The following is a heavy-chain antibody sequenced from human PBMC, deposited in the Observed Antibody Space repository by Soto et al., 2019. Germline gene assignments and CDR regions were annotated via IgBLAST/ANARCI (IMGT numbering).Heavy chain of an antibody. CDR1: GFTFSSYD. CDR3: ARGPYGSGSPIAPYYFDY. Sequence: EVQLVESGGGLVQPGGSLRLSCAASGFTFSSYDMHWVRQATGKGLEWVSAIGTAGDTYYPGSVKGRFTISRENAKNSLYLQMNNLIAGDTAVYYCARGPYGSGSPIAPYYFDYWGQGTLVTVSS. J-gene: IGHJ4*02. CDR2: IGTAGDT. V-gene: IGHV3-13*01. D-gene: IGHD3-10*01.